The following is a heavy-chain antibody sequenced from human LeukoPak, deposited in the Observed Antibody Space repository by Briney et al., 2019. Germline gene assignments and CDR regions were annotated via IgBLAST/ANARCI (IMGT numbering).Heavy chain of an antibody. CDR1: GFTFSTYS. J-gene: IGHJ4*02. D-gene: IGHD5-24*01. V-gene: IGHV3-48*02. CDR2: ISSSGGII. CDR3: ARVPDGQITG. Sequence: GGSLRLSCAGSGFTFSTYSMTWVRQAPGKGLEWLSYISSSGGIIHYADSVKGRFTISRDTDKNSLYLQMSSLRDDDTAVYYCARVPDGQITGWGQGTLVTVSS.